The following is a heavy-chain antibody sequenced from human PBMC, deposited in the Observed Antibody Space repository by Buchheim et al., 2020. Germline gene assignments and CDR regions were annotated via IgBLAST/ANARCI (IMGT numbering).Heavy chain of an antibody. V-gene: IGHV3-7*01. CDR3: ARVYKPKGNIAITDCWEDY. D-gene: IGHD3/OR15-3a*01. Sequence: EVQLVESGGGLVQPGGSLRLSCAASGFTFSSYWMSWVRQAPGKGLEWVANIKQDGSEKYYVDSVKGRFTISRDNAKNSLYLQMNSLRAEDTAVYYCARVYKPKGNIAITDCWEDYWGQGTL. J-gene: IGHJ4*02. CDR1: GFTFSSYW. CDR2: IKQDGSEK.